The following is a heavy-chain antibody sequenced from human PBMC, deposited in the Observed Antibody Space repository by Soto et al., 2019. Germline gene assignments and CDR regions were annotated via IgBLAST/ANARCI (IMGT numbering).Heavy chain of an antibody. V-gene: IGHV1-69*01. Sequence: QVQLVQSGAEVKKPGSSVKVSCKASGGTFSSYAISWVRQAPGQGLEWMGGIIPISDTTNYAQKFQGRVTITADEYTSTAYMELSSLRSEDTAGYYCARSQGSSTSLEIYYYYYYGMDVWGQGTTVTVSS. CDR2: IIPISDTT. CDR1: GGTFSSYA. D-gene: IGHD2-2*01. J-gene: IGHJ6*02. CDR3: ARSQGSSTSLEIYYYYYYGMDV.